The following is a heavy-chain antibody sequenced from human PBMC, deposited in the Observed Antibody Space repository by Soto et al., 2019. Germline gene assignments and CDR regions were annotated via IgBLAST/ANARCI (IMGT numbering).Heavy chain of an antibody. Sequence: QPGGSLRLSCAASGFTFSSHAMHWVRQAPGKGLEWVAVISYDGSKIYYADSVKGRFTISRDNSKNTLYLQVNSLTAEDTAVYFCARDGEDVLRNIPGDAFDIWGQGTMVT. CDR1: GFTFSSHA. D-gene: IGHD3-3*01. V-gene: IGHV3-30-3*01. CDR3: ARDGEDVLRNIPGDAFDI. CDR2: ISYDGSKI. J-gene: IGHJ3*02.